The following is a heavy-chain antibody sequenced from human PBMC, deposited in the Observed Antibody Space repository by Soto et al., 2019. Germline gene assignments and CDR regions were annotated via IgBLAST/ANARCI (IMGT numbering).Heavy chain of an antibody. CDR1: GGSISSGGYY. J-gene: IGHJ6*03. Sequence: QVQLQESGPGLVKPSQTLSLTCTVSGGSISSGGYYWSWIRQHPGKGLEWIGYIYYSESTYYNPSLKSRVTISVDTSKNQFSLKLSSVTAADTAVYYCARIGVVPAAYYYYYMDVWGKGTTVTVSS. CDR3: ARIGVVPAAYYYYYMDV. V-gene: IGHV4-31*03. CDR2: IYYSEST. D-gene: IGHD2-2*01.